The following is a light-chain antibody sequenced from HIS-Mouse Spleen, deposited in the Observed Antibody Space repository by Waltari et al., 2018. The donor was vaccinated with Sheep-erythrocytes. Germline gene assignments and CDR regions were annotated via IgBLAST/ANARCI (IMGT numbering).Light chain of an antibody. Sequence: DIVMTQSPDSLAVSLGERATINCKSSQSVLYSSNNKNYLAWYQQKHGQPPKLLIYWASTRESGVPYRFSGSGSGTDFTLTISSLQAEDVAVYYCQQYYSSLLTFGGGTKVEIK. CDR2: WAS. CDR1: QSVLYSSNNKNY. J-gene: IGKJ4*01. V-gene: IGKV4-1*01. CDR3: QQYYSSLLT.